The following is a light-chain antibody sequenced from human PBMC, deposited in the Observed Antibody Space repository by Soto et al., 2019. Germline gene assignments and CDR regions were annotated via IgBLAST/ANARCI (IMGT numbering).Light chain of an antibody. CDR1: QGISSF. CDR2: GAS. V-gene: IGKV1-9*01. J-gene: IGKJ1*01. Sequence: GDRVTITCRASQGISSFLAWYQQKPGKAPNLLIYGASTLQSGVPSRFSGSGSGTDFTLTIASLQPEDFATYYCQQLNSYPRTFGQGTQVDIK. CDR3: QQLNSYPRT.